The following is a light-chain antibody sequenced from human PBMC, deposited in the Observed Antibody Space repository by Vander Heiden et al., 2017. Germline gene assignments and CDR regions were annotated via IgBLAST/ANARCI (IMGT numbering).Light chain of an antibody. Sequence: QSSLTQPASVSGSPGQSITISCTGTSSDVGAYNYVSWYQQHPGKAPKLINYDVTNRPSGVSNRVSGSKSGNTASLTTSGLQAEDEADYYCSSYTSSNTLVFGTWTNVTVL. CDR2: DVT. V-gene: IGLV2-14*03. CDR3: SSYTSSNTLV. J-gene: IGLJ1*01. CDR1: SSDVGAYNY.